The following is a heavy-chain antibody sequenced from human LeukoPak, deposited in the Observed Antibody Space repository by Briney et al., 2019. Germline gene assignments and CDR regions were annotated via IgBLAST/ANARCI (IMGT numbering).Heavy chain of an antibody. CDR3: ARQSRHSSSHY. CDR2: IYHSGST. V-gene: IGHV4-30-2*01. D-gene: IGHD6-6*01. Sequence: SETLSLTCTVSGGSISSGGYYWSWIRQPPGKGLEWIGYIYHSGSTYYNSSLKSRVTISVDRSKNQFSLKLSSVTAADTAVYYCARQSRHSSSHYWGQGTLVTVSS. J-gene: IGHJ4*02. CDR1: GGSISSGGYY.